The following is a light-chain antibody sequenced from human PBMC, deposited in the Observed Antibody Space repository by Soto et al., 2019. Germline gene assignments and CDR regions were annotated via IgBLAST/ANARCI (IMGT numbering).Light chain of an antibody. CDR3: SSYTNINTRACV. CDR2: DVG. Sequence: SALAQPRSVSGSPGQSVTISCTGTSSDVGGYNYVSWYQQHPGKAPKLMIYDVGKRPSGVPDRFSGSKSDNTASLTISGLQAEDEADYYCSSYTNINTRACVFGTGTKVTVL. J-gene: IGLJ1*01. V-gene: IGLV2-11*01. CDR1: SSDVGGYNY.